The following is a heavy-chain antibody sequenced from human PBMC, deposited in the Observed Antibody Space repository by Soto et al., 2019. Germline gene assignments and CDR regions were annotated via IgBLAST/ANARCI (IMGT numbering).Heavy chain of an antibody. Sequence: ASVKVSWKASGYTFTHFYITWVRQAPGQGLECMGAISPHNFNTNYAQKFRGRVTLTTEKSTNTAYMDLRSLTSDDTAVYYCARDEGGYDILTGYYKAHHFDYWGQGVPVTVSS. CDR3: ARDEGGYDILTGYYKAHHFDY. CDR1: GYTFTHFY. J-gene: IGHJ4*02. CDR2: ISPHNFNT. V-gene: IGHV1-18*01. D-gene: IGHD3-9*01.